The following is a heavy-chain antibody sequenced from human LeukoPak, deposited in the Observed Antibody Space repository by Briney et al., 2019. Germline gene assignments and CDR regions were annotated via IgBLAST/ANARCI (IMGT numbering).Heavy chain of an antibody. V-gene: IGHV4-61*02. CDR3: VRDRAGDSFDI. D-gene: IGHD7-27*01. CDR1: GGSISSGNYY. Sequence: SETLSLTCTVSGGSISSGNYYWTWIRQTAAKGLEWIGRIHTSGSTNYNPSLESRVALSIDMSKNQFSLNWNSVTAADTGVYYCVRDRAGDSFDIWGQGTMVTVSS. CDR2: IHTSGST. J-gene: IGHJ3*02.